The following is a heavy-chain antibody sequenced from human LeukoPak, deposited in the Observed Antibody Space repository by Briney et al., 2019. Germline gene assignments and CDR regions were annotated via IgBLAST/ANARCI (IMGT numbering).Heavy chain of an antibody. V-gene: IGHV4-30-4*01. CDR1: GASISSGDYY. Sequence: SQTLSLTCTVYGASISSGDYYWSWIRQPPGKGLEWIGYIYYGGSTYYNPSLKSRVTISLDTSKNQFSLKLNSVTAADTAVYYCAREYYYGSGSARAFDLWGRGTLVTVSS. D-gene: IGHD3-10*01. CDR3: AREYYYGSGSARAFDL. J-gene: IGHJ4*02. CDR2: IYYGGST.